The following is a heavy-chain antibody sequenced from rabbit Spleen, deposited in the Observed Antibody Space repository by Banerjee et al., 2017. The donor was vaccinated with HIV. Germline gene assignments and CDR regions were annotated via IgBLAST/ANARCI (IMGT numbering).Heavy chain of an antibody. J-gene: IGHJ4*01. V-gene: IGHV1S45*01. CDR3: ARDAAGREDFNL. CDR1: GFSFSSSDY. D-gene: IGHD4-2*01. Sequence: QEQLVESGGGLVQPEGSLKLSCTASGFSFSSSDYICWVRQAPGKGLEWISCIAGSSSDFTYSATWAKGRFTISKTSATTVTLQMTSLTAADTATYFCARDAAGREDFNLWGPGTLVTVS. CDR2: IAGSSSDFT.